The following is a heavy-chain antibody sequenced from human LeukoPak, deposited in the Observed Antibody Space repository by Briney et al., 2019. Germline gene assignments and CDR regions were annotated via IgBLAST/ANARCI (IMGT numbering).Heavy chain of an antibody. J-gene: IGHJ4*02. Sequence: PSETLSLTCTISGYSISSGYYWGWIRQPPGKGLEWIGSIYHSGSTYYNPSLKSRVTISVDTSKNQSSLKLSSVTAADTAVYYCVREPLLGVDYWGQGTLVTVSS. CDR3: VREPLLGVDY. D-gene: IGHD3-16*01. CDR1: GYSISSGYY. V-gene: IGHV4-38-2*02. CDR2: IYHSGST.